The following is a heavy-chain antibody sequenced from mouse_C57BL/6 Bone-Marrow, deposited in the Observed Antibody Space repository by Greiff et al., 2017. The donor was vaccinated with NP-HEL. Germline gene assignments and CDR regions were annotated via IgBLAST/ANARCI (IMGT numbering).Heavy chain of an antibody. CDR1: GYSITSGYY. Sequence: EVKVEESGPGLVKPSQSLSLTCSVTGYSITSGYYWNWIRQFPGNKLEWMGYISYDGSNNYNPSLKNRISITRDTSKNQFFLKLNSVTTEDTATYYCAREGVYDGYYVTCPYYAMDYWGQGTSVTVSS. V-gene: IGHV3-6*01. CDR2: ISYDGSN. J-gene: IGHJ4*01. CDR3: AREGVYDGYYVTCPYYAMDY. D-gene: IGHD2-3*01.